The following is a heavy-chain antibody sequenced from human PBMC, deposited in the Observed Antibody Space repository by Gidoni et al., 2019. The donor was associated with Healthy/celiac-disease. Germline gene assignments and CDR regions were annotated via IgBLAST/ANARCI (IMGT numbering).Heavy chain of an antibody. D-gene: IGHD1-1*01. V-gene: IGHV4-34*01. CDR1: GGSFSGYY. J-gene: IGHJ5*02. CDR3: ARVWFWNDPSWFDP. Sequence: QVQLQQWGAGLLKPSATLSLTCAVYGGSFSGYYWSWIRQPPGKGLEWIGEINHSGSTNYNPSLKSRVTISVDTSKNQFSLKLSSVTAADTAVYYCARVWFWNDPSWFDPWGQGTLVTVSS. CDR2: INHSGST.